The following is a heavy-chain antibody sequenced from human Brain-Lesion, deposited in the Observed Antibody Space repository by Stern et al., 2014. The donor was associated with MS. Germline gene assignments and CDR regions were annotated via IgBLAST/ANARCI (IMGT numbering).Heavy chain of an antibody. J-gene: IGHJ4*02. Sequence: QVQLVQSGAEVTKPGASVKVSCKVSGYTLTEFSMHWVRQAPRKGLEWMGGFDPEDGETIYAQKFQGRVTMTEDTSTDTAYMELSSLRSEDTAVYYCATLSPGAGGNYYRHFDYWGQGTLVTVSS. CDR3: ATLSPGAGGNYYRHFDY. D-gene: IGHD1-26*01. CDR1: GYTLTEFS. V-gene: IGHV1-24*01. CDR2: FDPEDGET.